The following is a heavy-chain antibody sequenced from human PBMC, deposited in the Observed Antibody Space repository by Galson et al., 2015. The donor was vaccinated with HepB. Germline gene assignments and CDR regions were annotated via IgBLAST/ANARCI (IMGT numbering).Heavy chain of an antibody. CDR2: INAGNGNT. D-gene: IGHD6-19*01. V-gene: IGHV1-3*01. CDR1: GYTFTSYA. CDR3: ARDPRKTAAVAGRGWWFDP. J-gene: IGHJ5*02. Sequence: SVKVSCKASGYTFTSYAMHWVRQAPGQRLEWMGWINAGNGNTKYSQKFQGRVTITRDTSASTAYMELSSLRSEDTAVYYCARDPRKTAAVAGRGWWFDPWGQGTLVTVSS.